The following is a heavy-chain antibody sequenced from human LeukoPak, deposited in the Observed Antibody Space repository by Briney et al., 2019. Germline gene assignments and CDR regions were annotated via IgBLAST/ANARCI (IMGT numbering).Heavy chain of an antibody. CDR3: ASVDGVVIIPVYFQH. J-gene: IGHJ1*01. CDR1: GGTFSSYA. CDR2: IIPIFGTA. Sequence: ASAKVSCKASGGTFSSYAISWVRQAPGQGLEWMGGIIPIFGTANYAQKFQGRVTITADESTSTAYMELSSLRSEDTAVYYCASVDGVVIIPVYFQHWGQGTLVTVSS. D-gene: IGHD3-3*01. V-gene: IGHV1-69*13.